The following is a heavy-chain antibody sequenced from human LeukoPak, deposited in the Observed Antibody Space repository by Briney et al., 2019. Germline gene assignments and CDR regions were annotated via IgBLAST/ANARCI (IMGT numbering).Heavy chain of an antibody. Sequence: ASVKVSCKASGYTFTGYYMRWVRQAPGQGLEWMGWINPNSGGTNYAQKFQGRVTMTTDTSISTAYMELSRLRSDDTAVYYCARDLGIAAAAAYWYFDLWRRGTLVTVSS. D-gene: IGHD6-13*01. V-gene: IGHV1-2*02. CDR1: GYTFTGYY. J-gene: IGHJ2*01. CDR2: INPNSGGT. CDR3: ARDLGIAAAAAYWYFDL.